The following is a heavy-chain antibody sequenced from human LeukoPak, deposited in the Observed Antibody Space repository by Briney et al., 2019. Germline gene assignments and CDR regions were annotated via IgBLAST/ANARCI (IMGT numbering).Heavy chain of an antibody. J-gene: IGHJ4*02. CDR1: GFTFSSYA. D-gene: IGHD3-22*01. Sequence: GGSLRLSCAASGFTFSSYAMHWVRQAPGKGLEWVAVISYDGSNKYYADSVKSRFTISRDNSKNTLYLQMNSLRAEDTAVYYCAGYDSRGSLYWGQGTLVTVSS. CDR2: ISYDGSNK. V-gene: IGHV3-30-3*01. CDR3: AGYDSRGSLY.